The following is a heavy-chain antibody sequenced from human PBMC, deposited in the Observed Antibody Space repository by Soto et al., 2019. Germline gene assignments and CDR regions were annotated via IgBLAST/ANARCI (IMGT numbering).Heavy chain of an antibody. Sequence: LSLTCTVSGGSISSYFWSWIRQTAGKGLDCIGRIYTSGSTNYIPSLKSRVTMSVDTSKNQFSLKLSSVTAADTAVYYSAREGASLDPWGQGTLVTVSS. J-gene: IGHJ5*02. CDR1: GGSISSYF. CDR3: AREGASLDP. V-gene: IGHV4-4*07. CDR2: IYTSGST. D-gene: IGHD3-16*01.